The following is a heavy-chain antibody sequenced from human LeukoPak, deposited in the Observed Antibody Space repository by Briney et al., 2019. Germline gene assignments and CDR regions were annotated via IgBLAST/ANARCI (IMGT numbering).Heavy chain of an antibody. V-gene: IGHV1-24*01. CDR3: ATDSYDSSGYYPYFQH. CDR1: GYTLTELS. Sequence: GAPVKVSCKVSGYTLTELSIHWVRQAPGKGLGGVGGFDPEDGETIYAQKFQGRVTMTEDTSTDTAYMELSSLRSEDTAVYYCATDSYDSSGYYPYFQHWGQGTLVTVSS. D-gene: IGHD3-22*01. CDR2: FDPEDGET. J-gene: IGHJ1*01.